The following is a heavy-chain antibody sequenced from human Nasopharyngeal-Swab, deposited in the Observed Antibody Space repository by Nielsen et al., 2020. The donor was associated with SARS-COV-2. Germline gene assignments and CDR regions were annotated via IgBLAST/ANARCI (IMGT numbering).Heavy chain of an antibody. V-gene: IGHV4-59*01. CDR3: ARTAGYYYMDV. D-gene: IGHD6-13*01. CDR2: IYYSGST. CDR1: GGSISSYS. Sequence: SETLSLTCAVSGGSISSYSWSWIRLPPGKGLEWIGYIYYSGSTNYSPSLKSRVTISVDTSKNQFSLKLNSVTAADTAVYYCARTAGYYYMDVWGKGTMVTVSS. J-gene: IGHJ6*03.